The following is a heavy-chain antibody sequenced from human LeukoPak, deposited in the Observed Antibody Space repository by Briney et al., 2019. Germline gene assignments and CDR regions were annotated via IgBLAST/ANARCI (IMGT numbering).Heavy chain of an antibody. Sequence: GGSLRLSCAASGFTFSSYWMHWVRQAPGKGLEWVANIKPDGSEKYYVDSVKGRFTISRDNAKNSLYLQMNSLRAEDTAVYYCARDGVNYYGSGSPSYWGQGTLVTVSS. J-gene: IGHJ4*02. CDR1: GFTFSSYW. CDR3: ARDGVNYYGSGSPSY. V-gene: IGHV3-7*04. CDR2: IKPDGSEK. D-gene: IGHD3-10*01.